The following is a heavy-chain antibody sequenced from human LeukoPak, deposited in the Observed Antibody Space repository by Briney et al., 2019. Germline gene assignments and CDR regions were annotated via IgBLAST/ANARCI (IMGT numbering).Heavy chain of an antibody. CDR1: GGSISSGGYS. V-gene: IGHV4-61*08. CDR3: ARGDDSSGYYYGLAFDI. CDR2: IYYSGST. J-gene: IGHJ3*02. D-gene: IGHD3-22*01. Sequence: SETLSLTCAVSGGSISSGGYSWSWIRQPPGKGLEWIGYIYYSGSTYYNPSLKSRVTISVDTSKNQFSLKLSSVTAADTAVYYCARGDDSSGYYYGLAFDIWGQGTMVTVSS.